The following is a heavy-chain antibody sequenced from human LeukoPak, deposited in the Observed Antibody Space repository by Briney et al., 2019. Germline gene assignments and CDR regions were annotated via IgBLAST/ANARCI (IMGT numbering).Heavy chain of an antibody. V-gene: IGHV3-23*01. CDR2: ISGSGDNT. D-gene: IGHD3-10*01. CDR1: GFTFSSYA. J-gene: IGHJ6*03. CDR3: AKDWMRGSSDYYYMDV. Sequence: GGSLRLSCAASGFTFSSYAVSWVRQAPGKGLEWVSAISGSGDNTYYADSVKGRFTISRDNSKNTLYLQMNSLRAEDTAVYYCAKDWMRGSSDYYYMDVWGRGTTVTVSS.